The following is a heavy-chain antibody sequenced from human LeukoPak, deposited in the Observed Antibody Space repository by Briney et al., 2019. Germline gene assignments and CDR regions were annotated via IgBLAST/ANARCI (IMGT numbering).Heavy chain of an antibody. J-gene: IGHJ4*02. CDR3: ARETHDYGDYTFDY. CDR1: GGSISSGAYS. V-gene: IGHV4-30-2*01. D-gene: IGHD4-17*01. Sequence: SQTLSLTCAVSGGSISSGAYSWTWIRQPPGKGLEWIGYIYHSGSTYDNPSLKSRVTISVDTSKNQFSLKVSSVTAADTAVYYCARETHDYGDYTFDYWGQGTLVTVSS. CDR2: IYHSGST.